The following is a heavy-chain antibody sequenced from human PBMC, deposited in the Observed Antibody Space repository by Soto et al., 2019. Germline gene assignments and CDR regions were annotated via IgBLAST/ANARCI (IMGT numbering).Heavy chain of an antibody. CDR2: ISYDGSNK. CDR3: AREEHIVVVTAIPAEYFQH. Sequence: GGSLRLSCAASGFTFSTYGMHWVRQAPGKGLEWVAVISYDGSNKHYADSVKGRFTISRDDSKNTLYLQMNSLRAEDTAVYYCAREEHIVVVTAIPAEYFQHWGQGT. D-gene: IGHD2-21*02. V-gene: IGHV3-30*03. CDR1: GFTFSTYG. J-gene: IGHJ1*01.